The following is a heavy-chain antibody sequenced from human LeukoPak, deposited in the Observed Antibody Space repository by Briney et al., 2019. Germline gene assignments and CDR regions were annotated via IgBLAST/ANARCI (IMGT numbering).Heavy chain of an antibody. CDR1: GGSISSSNW. CDR2: IYHSGST. J-gene: IGHJ3*02. Sequence: PSGTLSLTCAVSGGSISSSNWWSWVRQPPGKGLEWIGEIYHSGSTNYNPSLKSRVTISVDKSKNQFSPKLSSVTAADTAVYYCARDGASVATGSAFDIWGQGTMVTVSS. CDR3: ARDGASVATGSAFDI. V-gene: IGHV4-4*02. D-gene: IGHD5-12*01.